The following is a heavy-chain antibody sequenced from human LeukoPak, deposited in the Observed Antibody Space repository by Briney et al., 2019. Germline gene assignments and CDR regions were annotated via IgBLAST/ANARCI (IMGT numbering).Heavy chain of an antibody. CDR3: ARPFSGSYSDAFDL. D-gene: IGHD1-26*01. Sequence: PSETLSLTCTVSGGSVNSNSYYWGWIRQPPGKSLEWIASIYYSGNSYYNPSLKSRVTISVDTSKNQFSLKLRSVTAADTAVYYCARPFSGSYSDAFDLWGQGTMVTVSS. J-gene: IGHJ3*01. CDR2: IYYSGNS. CDR1: GGSVNSNSYY. V-gene: IGHV4-39*07.